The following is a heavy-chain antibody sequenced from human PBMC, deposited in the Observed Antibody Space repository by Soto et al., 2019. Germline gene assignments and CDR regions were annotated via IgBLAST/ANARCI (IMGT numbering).Heavy chain of an antibody. V-gene: IGHV3-33*01. CDR1: GFTFSSYG. CDR3: ARDPLGMANNNAFDI. J-gene: IGHJ3*02. CDR2: IWYDGSNK. Sequence: GGSLRLSCAASGFTFSSYGMHWVRQAPGKGLEWVAVIWYDGSNKYYADSVKGRFTISRDNSKNTLYLQMNSLRAEATAVYYCARDPLGMANNNAFDIWGQGTMVTVSS. D-gene: IGHD7-27*01.